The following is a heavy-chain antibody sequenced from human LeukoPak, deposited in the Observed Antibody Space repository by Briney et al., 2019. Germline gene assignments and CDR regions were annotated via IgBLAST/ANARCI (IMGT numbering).Heavy chain of an antibody. CDR1: GYTFTSYG. D-gene: IGHD3-10*01. V-gene: IGHV1-18*01. CDR2: ISAYNGNT. Sequence: GASVKVSCKASGYTFTSYGISWVRQAPGQGLEWMGWISAYNGNTNYAQKLQGRVTMTTDTSTSTAYMELRSLRSDDTAVYYCARDDYYGSGSYYNAPSYFDYWGQGTLVTVSS. J-gene: IGHJ4*02. CDR3: ARDDYYGSGSYYNAPSYFDY.